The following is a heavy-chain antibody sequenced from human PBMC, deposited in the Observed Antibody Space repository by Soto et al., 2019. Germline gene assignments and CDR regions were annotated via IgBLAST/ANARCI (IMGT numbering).Heavy chain of an antibody. CDR1: GFTFSSYG. CDR2: ISYDGSNK. D-gene: IGHD2-15*01. Sequence: GGSLRLSCAASGFTFSSYGMHWVRQAPGKGLEWVAVISYDGSNKYYADSVKGRFTISRDNSKNTLYLQMNSLRAEDTAVYYCAKATVVTAPLDYWGQGTLVTVSS. J-gene: IGHJ4*02. V-gene: IGHV3-30*18. CDR3: AKATVVTAPLDY.